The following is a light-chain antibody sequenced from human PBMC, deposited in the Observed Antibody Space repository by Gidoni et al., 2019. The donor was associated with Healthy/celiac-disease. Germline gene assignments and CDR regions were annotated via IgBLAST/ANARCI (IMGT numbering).Light chain of an antibody. V-gene: IGKV1-8*01. Sequence: IRMTQSPSSFSASTGDRVTITCRASQGISSYLAWYQQKPGKAPKSLIYAVSTLQSGVPSRFSGSGSGTDFTLTISCLQSEDFATYYCQQYYSYPRTFGQGTKVEIK. J-gene: IGKJ1*01. CDR2: AVS. CDR3: QQYYSYPRT. CDR1: QGISSY.